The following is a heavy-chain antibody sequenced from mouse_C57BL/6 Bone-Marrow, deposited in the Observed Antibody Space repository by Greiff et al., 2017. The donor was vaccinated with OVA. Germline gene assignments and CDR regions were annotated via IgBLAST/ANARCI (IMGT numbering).Heavy chain of an antibody. CDR2: IYPGGGYT. V-gene: IGHV1-63*01. Sequence: VKLQESGAELVRPGTSVKMSCKASGYTFTNYWIGWAKQRPGHGLEWIGDIYPGGGYTNYNEKFKGKATLTADKSSRPAYMQFSSLTSEDSAIYYCARSNWDDYFDYWGQGTTLTVSS. CDR3: ARSNWDDYFDY. J-gene: IGHJ2*01. D-gene: IGHD4-1*01. CDR1: GYTFTNYW.